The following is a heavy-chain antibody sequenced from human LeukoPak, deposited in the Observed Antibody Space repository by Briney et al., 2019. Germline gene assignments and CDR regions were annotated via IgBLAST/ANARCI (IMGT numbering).Heavy chain of an antibody. V-gene: IGHV3-23*01. D-gene: IGHD3-22*01. J-gene: IGHJ4*02. CDR2: ISGSGGST. CDR3: AKDPSGQYYGDYFDY. Sequence: GGSLRLSCAASGFTFSSYAMSWVRQAPGKGLEWVSAISGSGGSTYYADSVKGRFTISRDNSKNTLYLQMNSLRAEDTAVYYCAKDPSGQYYGDYFDYWGQGTLVTVSS. CDR1: GFTFSSYA.